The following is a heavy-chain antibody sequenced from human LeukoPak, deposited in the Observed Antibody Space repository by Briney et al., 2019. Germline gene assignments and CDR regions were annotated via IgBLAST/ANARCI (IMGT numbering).Heavy chain of an antibody. J-gene: IGHJ3*02. CDR3: EREKASGGYSGYGLDAFDI. CDR1: GFTFSNYG. V-gene: IGHV3-33*01. CDR2: IRDDGITT. Sequence: GRSLRLSCAASGFTFSNYGFHWVRQAPGKGLEWVALIRDDGITTYYADSVKGRFIISRDDSKNTLYLQMNSLRAEDTAVYYSEREKASGGYSGYGLDAFDIWGQGTMVTVSS. D-gene: IGHD5-12*01.